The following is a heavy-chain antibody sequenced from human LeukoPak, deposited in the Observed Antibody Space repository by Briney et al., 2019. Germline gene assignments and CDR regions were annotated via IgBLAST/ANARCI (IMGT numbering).Heavy chain of an antibody. J-gene: IGHJ3*02. V-gene: IGHV4-61*08. D-gene: IGHD3-22*01. Sequence: SETLSLTCTVSGGSISSRGYYWGWIRQPPGKGLEWIGYIYYSGSTNYNPSLKSRVTISVDTSKNQFSLKLSSVTAADTAVYYCAREKSVDNAFDIWGQGTMVTVSS. CDR2: IYYSGST. CDR1: GGSISSRGYY. CDR3: AREKSVDNAFDI.